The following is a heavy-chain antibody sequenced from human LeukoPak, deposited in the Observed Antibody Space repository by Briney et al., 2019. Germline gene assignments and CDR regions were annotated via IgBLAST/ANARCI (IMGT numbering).Heavy chain of an antibody. CDR1: GFTFSSYA. J-gene: IGHJ6*02. CDR2: ISGSGGST. V-gene: IGHV3-23*01. CDR3: AKGGDILTPANEAVYYYGMDV. Sequence: PGGSLRLSCAASGFTFSSYAMSWVRQAPGKGLEWVSAISGSGGSTYYADSVKGRFTISRDNSKNTLYLQMNSLRAEDTAVYYCAKGGDILTPANEAVYYYGMDVWGQGTTVTVSS. D-gene: IGHD3-9*01.